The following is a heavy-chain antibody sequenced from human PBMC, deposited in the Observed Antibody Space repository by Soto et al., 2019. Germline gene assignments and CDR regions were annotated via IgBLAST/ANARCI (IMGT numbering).Heavy chain of an antibody. CDR2: MNPINGNT. Sequence: QVQLVQSGAEVKKPGASVKVARKASGYTFRSYDINWVRQGTGQGLEWMGWMNPINGNTGYAQKFQGRVTMTRDTSTSTAYMELSGLTSEDTAVYFCARDPGISTAGTSVSDYWGQGTLVTVSS. CDR3: ARDPGISTAGTSVSDY. D-gene: IGHD6-13*01. CDR1: GYTFRSYD. J-gene: IGHJ4*02. V-gene: IGHV1-8*01.